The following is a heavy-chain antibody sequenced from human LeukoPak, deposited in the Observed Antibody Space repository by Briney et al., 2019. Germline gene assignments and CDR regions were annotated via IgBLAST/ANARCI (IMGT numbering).Heavy chain of an antibody. D-gene: IGHD3-3*01. CDR3: AREGKSRSGYDNWFDP. J-gene: IGHJ5*02. V-gene: IGHV4-34*01. CDR2: INHSGST. Sequence: PSETLPLTCAVYGGSFSGYYWSWIRQPPGKGLEWIGEINHSGSTNYNPSLKSRVTISVDTSKNQFSLKLSSVTAADTAVYYCAREGKSRSGYDNWFDPWGQGTLVTVSS. CDR1: GGSFSGYY.